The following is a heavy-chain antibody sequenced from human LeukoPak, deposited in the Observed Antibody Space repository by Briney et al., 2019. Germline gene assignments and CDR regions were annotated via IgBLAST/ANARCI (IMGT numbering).Heavy chain of an antibody. J-gene: IGHJ4*02. V-gene: IGHV1-2*02. CDR2: INPNSGGT. Sequence: ASVKVSCKASGYTFTGYYMHWVRQAPGQGLEWMGWINPNSGGTNYAQKFQGRVTMTRDTSISTAYMELSRLRSDDTAVYYCARDQYSYSSGWLADYWGQGTVVTVSS. D-gene: IGHD6-19*01. CDR3: ARDQYSYSSGWLADY. CDR1: GYTFTGYY.